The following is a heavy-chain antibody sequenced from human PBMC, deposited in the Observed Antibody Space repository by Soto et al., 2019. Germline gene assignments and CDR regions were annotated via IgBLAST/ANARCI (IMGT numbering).Heavy chain of an antibody. V-gene: IGHV1-2*04. Sequence: ASVKVSCKASGYTFTGYYMHWVRQAPGQGLEWMGWINPNSGGTNYAQKFQGWVTMTRDTSISTAYMELSRLRSDDTAVYYCAVSTIFGVVIPRSPHYYYYGMDVWGQGTTVTVSS. J-gene: IGHJ6*02. CDR2: INPNSGGT. CDR3: AVSTIFGVVIPRSPHYYYYGMDV. D-gene: IGHD3-3*01. CDR1: GYTFTGYY.